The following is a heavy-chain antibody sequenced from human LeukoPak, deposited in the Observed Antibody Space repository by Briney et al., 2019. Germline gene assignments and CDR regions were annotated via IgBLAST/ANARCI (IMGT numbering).Heavy chain of an antibody. V-gene: IGHV3-7*01. CDR3: ARDPPYYYGSGSYYRY. Sequence: GGSLRLSCAASGFTFSSYWMSWVRQAPGKGLEWVANIEQDGSEKYYVDSVKGRFTISRDNAKNSLYLQMNSLRAEDTAVYYCARDPPYYYGSGSYYRYWGQGTLVTVSS. CDR2: IEQDGSEK. J-gene: IGHJ4*02. CDR1: GFTFSSYW. D-gene: IGHD3-10*01.